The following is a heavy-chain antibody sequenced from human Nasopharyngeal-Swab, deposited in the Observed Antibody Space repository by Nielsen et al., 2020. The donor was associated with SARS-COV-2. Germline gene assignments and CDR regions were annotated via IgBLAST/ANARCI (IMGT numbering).Heavy chain of an antibody. V-gene: IGHV4-4*02. CDR1: GGSISSSNW. CDR3: ARVGGIAVAGTGGYFDL. Sequence: SETLSLTCAVSGGSISSSNWWSWVRQPPGKGLEWIGEIYHSGSTNYNPSLKSRVTISVDKSKNQFSLKLSPVTAADTAVYYCARVGGIAVAGTGGYFDLWGRGTLVTVSS. J-gene: IGHJ2*01. D-gene: IGHD6-19*01. CDR2: IYHSGST.